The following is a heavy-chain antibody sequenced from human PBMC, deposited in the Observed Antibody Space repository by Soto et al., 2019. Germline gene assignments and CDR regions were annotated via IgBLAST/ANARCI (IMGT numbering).Heavy chain of an antibody. CDR3: ARRGYYYDSSGYYFLDY. CDR1: GYSFTSYW. D-gene: IGHD3-22*01. V-gene: IGHV5-51*01. CDR2: IYPGDSDT. J-gene: IGHJ4*02. Sequence: GESLKISCNGSGYSFTSYWIGWVRQMPGKGLEWMGIIYPGDSDTRYSPSFQGQVTISADKSISTAYLQWSSLKASDTAMYYCARRGYYYDSSGYYFLDYWGQGTLVTVSS.